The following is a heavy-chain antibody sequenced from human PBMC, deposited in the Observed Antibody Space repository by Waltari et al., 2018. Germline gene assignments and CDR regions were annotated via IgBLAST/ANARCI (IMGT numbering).Heavy chain of an antibody. Sequence: QVQLVQSGAEVKKPGASVKVSCKASGYTFTSYDINWVRQATGQGLEWMGWMNPNSGNTGYAQKFQGRVTMTRNTSISTAYMELSSLRAEDTAVYYCAKGDLGGYCSGGSCYEGFFDYWGQGTLVTVSS. V-gene: IGHV1-8*01. CDR3: AKGDLGGYCSGGSCYEGFFDY. CDR1: GYTFTSYD. J-gene: IGHJ4*02. CDR2: MNPNSGNT. D-gene: IGHD2-15*01.